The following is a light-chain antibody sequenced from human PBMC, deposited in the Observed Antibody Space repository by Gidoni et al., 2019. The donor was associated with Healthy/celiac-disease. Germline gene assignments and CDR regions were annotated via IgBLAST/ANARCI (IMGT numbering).Light chain of an antibody. Sequence: EIVLTQSPGTLSLSPGERATLSCRASQRVSSSYLAWYQQKPGQAPRLLIYGASSRATGIPDRFSGSGSGTDFTLTISRLEPEDLAVYYCQQYGSSPPFTFGPGTKVDIK. CDR1: QRVSSSY. V-gene: IGKV3-20*01. CDR3: QQYGSSPPFT. CDR2: GAS. J-gene: IGKJ3*01.